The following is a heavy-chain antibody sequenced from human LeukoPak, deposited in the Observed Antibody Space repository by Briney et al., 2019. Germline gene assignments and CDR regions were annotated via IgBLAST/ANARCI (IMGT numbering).Heavy chain of an antibody. CDR2: IYYSGST. CDR3: ARSKRGYEYCFDY. CDR1: GGSISSYY. D-gene: IGHD5-12*01. J-gene: IGHJ4*02. V-gene: IGHV4-59*01. Sequence: SETLSLTCTVSGGSISSYYCSWIRQPPGKGLEWVGYIYYSGSTNYNPSLKSRVTISIDTSKNQFSLKLSSMTAADTAVYYCARSKRGYEYCFDYWGQGTLVTVSS.